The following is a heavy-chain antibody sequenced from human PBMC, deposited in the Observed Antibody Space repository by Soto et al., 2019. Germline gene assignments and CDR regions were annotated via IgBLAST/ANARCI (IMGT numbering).Heavy chain of an antibody. CDR1: GGSISSSNW. CDR2: IYHSGST. J-gene: IGHJ6*02. CDR3: ARDPPATRHGMDV. Sequence: SETLSLTCAVSGGSISSSNWWSWVRQPPGKGLEWIGEIYHSGSTNYNPSLKSRVTISVDKSKNQFSLKLSSVTAEDTAVYYCARDPPATRHGMDVWGQGTTVTVSS. V-gene: IGHV4-4*02.